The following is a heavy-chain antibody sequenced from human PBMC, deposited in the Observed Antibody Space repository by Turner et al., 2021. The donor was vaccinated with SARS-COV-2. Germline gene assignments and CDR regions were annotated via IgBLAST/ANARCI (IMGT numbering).Heavy chain of an antibody. CDR3: AKDQGGSFGDYFDY. V-gene: IGHV3-9*01. D-gene: IGHD1-26*01. J-gene: IGHJ4*02. CDR1: GLIFDDYA. CDR2: ISWNSGSI. Sequence: EMQLVESGGGLAQPGGSLRLYCSASGLIFDDYAMNWVRQAPGQGPEWVSGISWNSGSIGYADSVKGRFTISRDNAKNSLYLQMNSLRAEDTALYYCAKDQGGSFGDYFDYWGQGILVTVSS.